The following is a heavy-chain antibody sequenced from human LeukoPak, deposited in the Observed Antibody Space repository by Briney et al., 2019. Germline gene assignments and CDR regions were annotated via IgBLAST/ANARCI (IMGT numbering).Heavy chain of an antibody. V-gene: IGHV4-59*08. Sequence: SETLSLTCSVSGGSINSYYWSWIRQPLGKGLGWIGYISYSGSTNYNPSLKSRVTISVDTSKNQFSLKLSSVTAADTAVYYCARLGLITMIRGLPYYFDYWGQGTLVTVSS. CDR3: ARLGLITMIRGLPYYFDY. D-gene: IGHD3-10*01. J-gene: IGHJ4*02. CDR1: GGSINSYY. CDR2: ISYSGST.